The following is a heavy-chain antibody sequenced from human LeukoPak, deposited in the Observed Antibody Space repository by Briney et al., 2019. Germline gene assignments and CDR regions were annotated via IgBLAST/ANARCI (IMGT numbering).Heavy chain of an antibody. CDR1: GITFSGYSMN. Sequence: GSLRLSCAASGITFSGYSMNWVRQAPGKGLEWIGTIYYSGSTYYNPSLKSRVTISVDTSKNQFSLKLSSVTAADTAVYYCARSLGGSYSGFASWGQGTLVTVSS. CDR2: IYYSGST. D-gene: IGHD1-26*01. CDR3: ARSLGGSYSGFAS. J-gene: IGHJ4*02. V-gene: IGHV4-59*05.